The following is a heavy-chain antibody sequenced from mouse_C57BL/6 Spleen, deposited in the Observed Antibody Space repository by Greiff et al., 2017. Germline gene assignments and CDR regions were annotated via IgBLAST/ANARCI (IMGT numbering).Heavy chain of an antibody. CDR2: IDPSDSYT. Sequence: QVQLQQPGAELVKPGASVKLSCKASGYTFTSYWMQWVKQRPGQGLEWIGEIDPSDSYTNYNQKFKGKATLTVDTSSSTAYMQLSSLTSEDSAVYYCARKRGAHWYFDVWGTGTTVTVSS. CDR1: GYTFTSYW. CDR3: ARKRGAHWYFDV. J-gene: IGHJ1*03. V-gene: IGHV1-50*01.